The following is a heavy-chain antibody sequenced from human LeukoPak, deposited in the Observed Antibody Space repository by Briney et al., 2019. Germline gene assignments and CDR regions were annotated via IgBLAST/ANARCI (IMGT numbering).Heavy chain of an antibody. Sequence: PGGSLRLSCPASGFTFSSYGMHWVRQAPGKGLEWVAFIRYDGSNKYYADSVKGRFTISRDNSKNTLYLQMNSLRAEDTAVYYCAKGRDCSGGSCYFNYYYGMDVWGQGTTVTVSS. CDR1: GFTFSSYG. V-gene: IGHV3-30*02. CDR2: IRYDGSNK. D-gene: IGHD2-15*01. CDR3: AKGRDCSGGSCYFNYYYGMDV. J-gene: IGHJ6*02.